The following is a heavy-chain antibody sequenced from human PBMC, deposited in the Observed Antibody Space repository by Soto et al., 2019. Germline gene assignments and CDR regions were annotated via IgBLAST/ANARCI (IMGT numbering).Heavy chain of an antibody. CDR3: ARDLGLLKSMFDY. D-gene: IGHD2-8*01. J-gene: IGHJ4*02. V-gene: IGHV3-21*01. CDR1: GFSFNSFN. Sequence: LRLSCLASGFSFNSFNMNWIRRAPGRGLEWVASISVSGDNIYYGDSMQGRFTISRDNSKRSVFLDLNSLRVEDTAVYYCARDLGLLKSMFDYWGQGTLVTVSS. CDR2: ISVSGDNI.